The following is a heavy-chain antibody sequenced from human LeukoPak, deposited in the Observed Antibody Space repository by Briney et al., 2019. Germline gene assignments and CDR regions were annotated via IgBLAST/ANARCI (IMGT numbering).Heavy chain of an antibody. V-gene: IGHV3-7*01. CDR3: ARDGDTAMALDY. J-gene: IGHJ4*02. Sequence: GGSLRLSCAASGFTFSSYWMSWVRQAPGKGLEWVANIRQDGSEKYYVGSVKGRFTISRDNAKNSLYLQMNSLRAEDTAVYYCARDGDTAMALDYWGQGTLVTVSS. D-gene: IGHD5-18*01. CDR2: IRQDGSEK. CDR1: GFTFSSYW.